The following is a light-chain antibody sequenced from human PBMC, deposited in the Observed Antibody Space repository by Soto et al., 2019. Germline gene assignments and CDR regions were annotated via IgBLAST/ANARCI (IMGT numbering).Light chain of an antibody. CDR1: QSLLHSNGYNY. Sequence: DIVMTQSPLSLPVTPGEPASISCRSSQSLLHSNGYNYLDWYLQKPGQSPQLLIYLGSNRASGVPDRFRGSGSGTDFTLKISRVEAEDVGVYYCMQALQTLLVTFGQGTKLEIK. CDR2: LGS. CDR3: MQALQTLLVT. J-gene: IGKJ2*01. V-gene: IGKV2-28*01.